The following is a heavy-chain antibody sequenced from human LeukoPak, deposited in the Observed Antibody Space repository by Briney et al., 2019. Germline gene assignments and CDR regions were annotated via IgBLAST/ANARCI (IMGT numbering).Heavy chain of an antibody. D-gene: IGHD3-10*01. CDR3: ARLTKNDSGSFRFGKKKRGYMDV. V-gene: IGHV4-59*12. J-gene: IGHJ6*03. CDR2: MYYSGST. Sequence: PSETLSLTCSVSGASISSYYWSWIRQPPGKGLEWIGYMYYSGSTNYNPSLKSRVTISVDTSKNQFSLKLSSVTAADTAVYYCARLTKNDSGSFRFGKKKRGYMDVWGKGTTVTISS. CDR1: GASISSYY.